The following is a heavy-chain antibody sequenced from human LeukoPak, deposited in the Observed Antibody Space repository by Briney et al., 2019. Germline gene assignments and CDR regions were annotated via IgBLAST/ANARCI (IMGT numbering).Heavy chain of an antibody. Sequence: PGGSLRLSCAASGFTFSNYGMHWVRQAPGKGLEWVTFIRYDGSNEYYVDSVKGRFTISRDNSKNTLYLQMNSLRAEDTAVYYCAKDPPAYYYYMEVWGKGTTVTVSS. CDR3: AKDPPAYYYYMEV. CDR1: GFTFSNYG. CDR2: IRYDGSNE. V-gene: IGHV3-30*02. J-gene: IGHJ6*03.